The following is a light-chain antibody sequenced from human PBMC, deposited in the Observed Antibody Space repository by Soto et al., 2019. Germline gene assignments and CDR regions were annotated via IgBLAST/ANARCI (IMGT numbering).Light chain of an antibody. CDR3: SSYTNINTRACV. V-gene: IGLV2-14*02. Sequence: QSALTQPASVSGSPGQSITISCTGSSSDVGGYNLVSWYQQYPGKAPKLIIYEVTNRPSGVSNRFSGSKSGNTASLTISGLQAEDEAEYYCSSYTNINTRACVFGTGTKLTVL. J-gene: IGLJ1*01. CDR1: SSDVGGYNL. CDR2: EVT.